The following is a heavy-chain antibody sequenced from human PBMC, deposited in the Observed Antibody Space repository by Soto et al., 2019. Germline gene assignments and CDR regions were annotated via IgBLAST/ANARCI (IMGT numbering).Heavy chain of an antibody. Sequence: SETLSLTCTVSGGSISSYYWSWIRQPPGKGLEWIGSIFYSVSTSYNPSLKSRVTISVDTSKNQFSLKLSFVTAADTAVYYCARTHDYGHYYFDYWGQGTLVTVSS. CDR2: IFYSVST. CDR3: ARTHDYGHYYFDY. J-gene: IGHJ4*02. D-gene: IGHD4-17*01. V-gene: IGHV4-59*05. CDR1: GGSISSYY.